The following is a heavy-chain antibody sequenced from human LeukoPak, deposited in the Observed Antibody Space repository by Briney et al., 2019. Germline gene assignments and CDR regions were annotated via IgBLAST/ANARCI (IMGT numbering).Heavy chain of an antibody. CDR1: GYTFTSYY. V-gene: IGHV1-46*01. D-gene: IGHD5-18*01. Sequence: ASVKVSCKASGYTFTSYYMHWVRQAPGQGLEWMGIINPSGGSTTYAQKFQGRVTMTRDMSTSTVYMELSSLRSEDTAVYYCTRGGYIYGFDYWGQGTLVTVSS. CDR2: INPSGGST. J-gene: IGHJ4*02. CDR3: TRGGYIYGFDY.